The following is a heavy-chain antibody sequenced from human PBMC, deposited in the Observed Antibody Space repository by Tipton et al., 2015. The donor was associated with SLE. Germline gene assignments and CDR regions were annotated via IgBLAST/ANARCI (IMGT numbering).Heavy chain of an antibody. D-gene: IGHD2-21*02. CDR3: ARGMVTWRGAIVGVDV. V-gene: IGHV4-59*08. CDR2: ISDGGGT. Sequence: TLSLTCTVSGGSIRTNYWIWIRQPPGKGLEWIGYISDGGGTNYNPSLKSRVTMSVDTAKNQFSLKLTSVTAADTAVYYCARGMVTWRGAIVGVDVWGQGTTVNVSS. CDR1: GGSIRTNY. J-gene: IGHJ6*02.